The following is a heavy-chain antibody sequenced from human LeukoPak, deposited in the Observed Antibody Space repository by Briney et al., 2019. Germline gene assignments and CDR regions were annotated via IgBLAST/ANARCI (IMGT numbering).Heavy chain of an antibody. CDR2: IYPGDSDT. D-gene: IGHD2-15*01. CDR3: ARNGGYCSGGSCYSGGFDY. Sequence: GESLQISCKGSGYSFTSYWIGWVRQMPGKGLEWMGIIYPGDSDTRYSPSFQGQVTISADKSISTAYLQWSSLKASDTAMYYCARNGGYCSGGSCYSGGFDYWGQGTLVTVSS. J-gene: IGHJ4*02. V-gene: IGHV5-51*01. CDR1: GYSFTSYW.